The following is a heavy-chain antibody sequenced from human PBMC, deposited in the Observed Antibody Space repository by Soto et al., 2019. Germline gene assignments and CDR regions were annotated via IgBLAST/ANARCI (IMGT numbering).Heavy chain of an antibody. D-gene: IGHD3-10*01. J-gene: IGHJ6*02. CDR1: GFTFNIHR. Sequence: PGGSLRLSCAASGFTFNIHRMHWVRQAPGKGLVWVSCINSDGSSTIYADSVKGRFTISRDNAKNTLYLQMNSLRAEDTAIYYCASQQFGYYYGMGVWGQGTTVTVSS. CDR2: INSDGSST. V-gene: IGHV3-74*01. CDR3: ASQQFGYYYGMGV.